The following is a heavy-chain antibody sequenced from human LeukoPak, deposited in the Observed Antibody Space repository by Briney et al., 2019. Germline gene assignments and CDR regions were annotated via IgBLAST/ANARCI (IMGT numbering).Heavy chain of an antibody. Sequence: SGPTLVNPTQTLTLTCTFSGFSRSTSGVGVGWIRQPPRKALEWLALIYWDDDKRYSPSLKSRLTITKDTSKSQVVLTMTNMDPEVTTTYYCSHRRGSTWRLNSWFDPWSQGTRVTVYS. D-gene: IGHD6-13*01. V-gene: IGHV2-5*02. CDR1: GFSRSTSGVG. CDR2: IYWDDDK. CDR3: SHRRGSTWRLNSWFDP. J-gene: IGHJ5*02.